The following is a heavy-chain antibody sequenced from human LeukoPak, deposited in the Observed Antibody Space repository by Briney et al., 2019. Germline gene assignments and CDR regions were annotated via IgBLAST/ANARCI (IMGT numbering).Heavy chain of an antibody. J-gene: IGHJ4*02. CDR2: ISGSGGST. CDR3: AKFPQLGPFDY. Sequence: RGSLRLSCAASGFTFSSYAMSWVRQASGKGLEWFSAISGSGGSTYYADSVKGRFTISRDNSKNTLYLQMNSLRAEDTAVYYCAKFPQLGPFDYWGQGTLVTVSS. V-gene: IGHV3-23*01. CDR1: GFTFSSYA. D-gene: IGHD1-1*01.